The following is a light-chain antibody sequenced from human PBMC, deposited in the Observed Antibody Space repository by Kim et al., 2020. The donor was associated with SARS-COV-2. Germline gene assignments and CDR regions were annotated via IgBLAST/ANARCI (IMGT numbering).Light chain of an antibody. CDR3: QSADSSGTYEVV. CDR1: ALPKQY. V-gene: IGLV3-25*03. J-gene: IGLJ2*01. Sequence: PGQTARITCSGDALPKQYAYWYQQKPGQAPVLVIYKDSERPSGIPERLSGSSSGTTVTLTISGVQAEDEADYYCQSADSSGTYEVVFGGGTQLTVL. CDR2: KDS.